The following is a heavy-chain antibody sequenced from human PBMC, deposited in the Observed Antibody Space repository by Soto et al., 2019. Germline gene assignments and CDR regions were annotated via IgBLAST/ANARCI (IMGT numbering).Heavy chain of an antibody. D-gene: IGHD2-8*01. CDR2: IAQDGSED. V-gene: IGHV3-7*01. J-gene: IGHJ4*02. Sequence: EVQLVESGGGVVQPGGSLRLSCAASGFTFYSYWMSWVRQAPGRGLESVANIAQDGSEDYYVDSVKGRFTISRDNVRNSLYLQMNSLSAEDTAMYFCATANRGFARTYWGQGTLVTVSS. CDR3: ATANRGFARTY. CDR1: GFTFYSYW.